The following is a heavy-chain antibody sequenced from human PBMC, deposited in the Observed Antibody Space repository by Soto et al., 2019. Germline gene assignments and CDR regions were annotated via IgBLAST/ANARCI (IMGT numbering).Heavy chain of an antibody. J-gene: IGHJ4*02. V-gene: IGHV3-11*01. CDR2: ISSSGSTI. Sequence: GGSLRLSCAASGFTFSDYYMSWIRQAPGKGLEWVSYISSSGSTIYYADSVKGRFTISRDNAKNSLYLQMNSLRAEDTAVYYCAGGLFSGVAGYYFDYWGQGTLVTVSS. CDR3: AGGLFSGVAGYYFDY. CDR1: GFTFSDYY. D-gene: IGHD2-15*01.